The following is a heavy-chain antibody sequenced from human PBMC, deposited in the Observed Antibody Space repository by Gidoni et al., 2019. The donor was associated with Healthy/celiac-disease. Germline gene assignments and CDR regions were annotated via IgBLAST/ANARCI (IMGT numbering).Heavy chain of an antibody. D-gene: IGHD6-13*01. CDR2: INPSGGST. Sequence: QVQLVQSGAEVKKPGASLTVACKAYGYTFTSYYMHWVRQAPGQGLEWMGIINPSGGSTSYAQKFQGRFTMTRDTSTSTVYMELSSLRSEDTAVYYCARGFRLRAAGHAEYFQHWGQGTLVTVSS. CDR3: ARGFRLRAAGHAEYFQH. J-gene: IGHJ1*01. CDR1: GYTFTSYY. V-gene: IGHV1-46*01.